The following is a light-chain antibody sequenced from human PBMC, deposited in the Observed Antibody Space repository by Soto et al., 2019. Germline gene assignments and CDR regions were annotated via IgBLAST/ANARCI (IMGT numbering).Light chain of an antibody. V-gene: IGLV2-11*01. Sequence: QSALTQPRSVSGSPGQSVSISCTGTSSDVGGYNYVSWYQQLPGNAPKLMIYDVSKRPSGVPDRFSGSKSGKTTSLTISGHQAEDEADYYCCSYAGSYGYVFGTGTKLTVL. CDR1: SSDVGGYNY. J-gene: IGLJ1*01. CDR2: DVS. CDR3: CSYAGSYGYV.